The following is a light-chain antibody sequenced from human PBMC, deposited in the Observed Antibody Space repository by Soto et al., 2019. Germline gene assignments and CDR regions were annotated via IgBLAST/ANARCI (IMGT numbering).Light chain of an antibody. Sequence: QSVLTQPASVSGSPGQSITISCTGTSSDVGGYNYVSWYQHHPGKAPKLMIYDVSNRPSGVSNRFSGSKSGNTASLTTSGLQPEDEADYYCCSYTTSNTRQIVFGTGTRSPS. J-gene: IGLJ1*01. CDR1: SSDVGGYNY. CDR2: DVS. V-gene: IGLV2-14*03. CDR3: CSYTTSNTRQIV.